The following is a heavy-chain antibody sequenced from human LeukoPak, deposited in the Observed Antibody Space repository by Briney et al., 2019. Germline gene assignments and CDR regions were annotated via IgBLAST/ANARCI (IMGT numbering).Heavy chain of an antibody. CDR3: ARSFREGYNSPLYYFDY. CDR2: IYYSGST. CDR1: GGSISSYY. V-gene: IGHV4-59*08. D-gene: IGHD5-24*01. J-gene: IGHJ4*02. Sequence: SETLSLTCTVAGGSISSYYWSWIRQPPGKGLEWIGYIYYSGSTNYNPSLKSRVTISVDTSKNQYSLKLSSVTPADTAVYYCARSFREGYNSPLYYFDYWGQGTLVTVSS.